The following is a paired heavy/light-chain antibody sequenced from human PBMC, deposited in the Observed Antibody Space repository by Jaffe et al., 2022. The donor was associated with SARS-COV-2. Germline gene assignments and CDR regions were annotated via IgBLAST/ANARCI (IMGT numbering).Heavy chain of an antibody. CDR1: GFTFSSYA. D-gene: IGHD2-2*01. J-gene: IGHJ4*02. Sequence: QVQLVESGGGVVQPGRSLRLSCAASGFTFSSYAMHWVRQAPGKGLEWVAVISYDGSNKYYADSVKGRFTISRDNSKNTLYLQMNSLRAEDTAVYYCARDPLKVPAAMVLDYWGQGTLVTVSS. CDR3: ARDPLKVPAAMVLDY. CDR2: ISYDGSNK. V-gene: IGHV3-30-3*01.
Light chain of an antibody. V-gene: IGLV2-14*01. Sequence: QSALTQPASVSGSPGQSITISCTGTSSDVGGYNYVSWYQQHPGKAPKLMIYEVSNRPSGVSNRFSGSKSGNTASLTISGLQAEDEADYYCSSYTSSSTPHVVFGGGTKLTVL. CDR2: EVS. CDR3: SSYTSSSTPHVV. J-gene: IGLJ2*01. CDR1: SSDVGGYNY.